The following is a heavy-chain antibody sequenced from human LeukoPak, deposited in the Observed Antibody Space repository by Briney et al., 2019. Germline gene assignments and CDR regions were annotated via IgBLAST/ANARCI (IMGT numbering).Heavy chain of an antibody. CDR1: GGSISTYY. D-gene: IGHD2-21*02. Sequence: PSETLSLTCTVSGGSISTYYWNWIRQPPGKGLEWIGNIYYSGSTKYNPSLKSRITISVDTSKSQFSLKLSSVTAADTAVYYCARGGGGTAYFDYWGQGTLVTVSS. CDR2: IYYSGST. CDR3: ARGGGGTAYFDY. J-gene: IGHJ4*02. V-gene: IGHV4-59*01.